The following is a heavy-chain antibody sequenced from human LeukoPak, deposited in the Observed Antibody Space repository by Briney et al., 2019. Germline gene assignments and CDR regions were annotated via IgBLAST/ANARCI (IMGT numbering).Heavy chain of an antibody. D-gene: IGHD1-1*01. CDR1: GFTFSNYG. CDR3: ARDVHGSDSNEYYFDY. Sequence: GGSLRLSCAASGFTFSNYGMHWVRQTPGKGLEWVSFIRNDESNKYYTDSVKGRFTISRDNAKNTLYLQMNSLRAEDTAVYYCARDVHGSDSNEYYFDYWGQGTLVTVSS. J-gene: IGHJ4*02. CDR2: IRNDESNK. V-gene: IGHV3-30*02.